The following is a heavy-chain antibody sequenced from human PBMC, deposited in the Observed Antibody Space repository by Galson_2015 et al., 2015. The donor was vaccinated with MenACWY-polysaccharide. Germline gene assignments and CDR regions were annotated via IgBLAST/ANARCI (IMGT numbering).Heavy chain of an antibody. CDR2: IYHSGRT. D-gene: IGHD1-26*01. CDR1: GYSISSGYY. CDR3: ARVEKYSGSYYILH. Sequence: ETLSLTCAVSGYSISSGYYWGWIRQPPGKGLEWIGSIYHSGRTYDNPSLKSEVTIAVDTSKNHFSMKLSSVTAADTAVYYCARVEKYSGSYYILHWGQGTLVTVSS. J-gene: IGHJ4*02. V-gene: IGHV4-38-2*01.